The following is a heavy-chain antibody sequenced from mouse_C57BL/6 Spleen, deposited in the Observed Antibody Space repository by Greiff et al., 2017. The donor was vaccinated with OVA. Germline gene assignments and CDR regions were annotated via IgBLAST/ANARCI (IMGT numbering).Heavy chain of an antibody. J-gene: IGHJ2*01. D-gene: IGHD2-1*01. CDR2: ISSGSSSI. Sequence: EVKLMESGGGLVKPGWSLKLSCAASGFTFSDYGMHWVRQAPEKGLEWVAYISSGSSSIYYADTVKGRFTLSRDNAKNTLFLQMTSLRSEETDMYYCASLFYGNSFGYWGQGATLTVSS. V-gene: IGHV5-17*01. CDR1: GFTFSDYG. CDR3: ASLFYGNSFGY.